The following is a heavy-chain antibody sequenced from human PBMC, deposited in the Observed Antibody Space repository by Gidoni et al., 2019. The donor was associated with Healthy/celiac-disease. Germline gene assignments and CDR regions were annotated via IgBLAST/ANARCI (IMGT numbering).Heavy chain of an antibody. V-gene: IGHV1-3*01. D-gene: IGHD4-17*01. CDR1: GYPFTSYA. CDR3: ARDRPQSTVTTSYYYGMDV. J-gene: IGHJ6*02. CDR2: INAGNGNT. Sequence: QVQLVQSGAEVKKPGASVTVSCKASGYPFTSYALHWVRQAPGQRLEWMGWINAGNGNTKYSQKFQGRVTITRDTSASTAYMELSSLRSEDTAVYYCARDRPQSTVTTSYYYGMDVWGQGTTVTVSS.